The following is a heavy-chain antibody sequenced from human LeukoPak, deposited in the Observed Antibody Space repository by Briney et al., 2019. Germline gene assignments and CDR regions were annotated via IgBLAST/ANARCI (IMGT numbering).Heavy chain of an antibody. V-gene: IGHV3-7*03. D-gene: IGHD1-14*01. CDR1: GFTFSSYW. CDR2: IKRDGSEK. J-gene: IGHJ4*02. CDR3: AKDITGGRSSPYFDS. Sequence: GGSLRLSCAASGFTFSSYWMSWVRQAPGKGLEWVANIKRDGSEKYYVDSVKGRFTISRDNAKNSLYLQMNSLRDEDTALYYCAKDITGGRSSPYFDSWGQGTLVTVSS.